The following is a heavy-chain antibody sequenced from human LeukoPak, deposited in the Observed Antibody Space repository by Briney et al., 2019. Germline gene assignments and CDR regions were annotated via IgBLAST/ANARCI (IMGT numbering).Heavy chain of an antibody. CDR2: ISAGGVTT. Sequence: GGSLRLSCAASGFTFNSYAMSWVRQFPGKGLEWVSGISAGGVTTYYADSVKGRFTISRDKSNNTVHLQMNSLRAEDTAVYYCTRDLTVATIRTPLQHWGQGTLVTVSS. CDR1: GFTFNSYA. CDR3: TRDLTVATIRTPLQH. V-gene: IGHV3-23*01. J-gene: IGHJ1*01. D-gene: IGHD5-12*01.